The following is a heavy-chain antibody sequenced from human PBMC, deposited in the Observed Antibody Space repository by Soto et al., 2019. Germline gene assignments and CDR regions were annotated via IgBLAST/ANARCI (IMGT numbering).Heavy chain of an antibody. Sequence: EVQLVDSGGGLVQPGGSLKLSCAASGFAFSGSAMHWVRQASGRGLEWIGRIRSKANSYTTAYAASLKGRLTVSRDDSKNTAYLHVNSLKTVDTGVYYCARLGGWGGFEFWGQGTRVTVSS. J-gene: IGHJ3*01. D-gene: IGHD3-16*01. V-gene: IGHV3-73*01. CDR3: ARLGGWGGFEF. CDR1: GFAFSGSA. CDR2: IRSKANSYTT.